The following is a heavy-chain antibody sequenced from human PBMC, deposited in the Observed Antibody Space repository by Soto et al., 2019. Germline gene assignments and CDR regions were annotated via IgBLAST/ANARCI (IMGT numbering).Heavy chain of an antibody. Sequence: ETLSVSCAVSGYPIRYGYYGGWIRQSPGKGLEWIVSISQSGATFYNPSLKSRVTISVDTSKNQFSLRLSSGTAADTAVYYCARAPYYSDSSAFNFDYWGQGTPVTVSS. J-gene: IGHJ4*02. CDR2: ISQSGAT. CDR3: ARAPYYSDSSAFNFDY. CDR1: GYPIRYGYY. D-gene: IGHD3-22*01. V-gene: IGHV4-38-2*01.